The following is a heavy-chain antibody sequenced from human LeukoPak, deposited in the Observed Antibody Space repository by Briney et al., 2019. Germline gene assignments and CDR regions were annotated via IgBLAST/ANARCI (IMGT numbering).Heavy chain of an antibody. D-gene: IGHD2-15*01. CDR1: GFTFSSYT. Sequence: PGGSLRLSCVASGFTFSSYTMSWVRQAPGKGLEWVSALNAGGGSTHYADSVRGRFTISRDNSKNTLYLQMNSLRAEDTAVYYCASPVRDRYCSGGSCYSPFGFWGQGNLVTVSS. CDR2: LNAGGGST. J-gene: IGHJ4*02. V-gene: IGHV3-23*01. CDR3: ASPVRDRYCSGGSCYSPFGF.